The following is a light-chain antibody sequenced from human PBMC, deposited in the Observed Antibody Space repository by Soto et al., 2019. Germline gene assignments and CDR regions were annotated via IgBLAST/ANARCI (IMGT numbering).Light chain of an antibody. V-gene: IGKV3-15*01. CDR1: QSVFNS. Sequence: EIVMTHSPATLSVSPGERGTLSCRPSQSVFNSVVWYQQKPGQDPRLLIYGAATRATGIPARFSGSGSGTEFTLTISSLHSEDFAVYFCQQYHNWPAFGQGIKV. J-gene: IGKJ1*01. CDR3: QQYHNWPA. CDR2: GAA.